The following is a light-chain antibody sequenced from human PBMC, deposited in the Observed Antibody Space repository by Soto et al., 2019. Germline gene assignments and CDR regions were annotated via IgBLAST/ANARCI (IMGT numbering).Light chain of an antibody. CDR2: GPS. CDR3: QQFGPSPT. CDR1: ESVGNNY. J-gene: IGKJ1*01. V-gene: IGKV3-20*01. Sequence: EIVLTQSPGTLSLSPGDTATLSCRARESVGNNYLAWYQQKPGQAPRLLVYGPSTRATGIPDRFSGSGSETEFTLAISRLDPEDFAVYFCQQFGPSPTFGQGTKVEMK.